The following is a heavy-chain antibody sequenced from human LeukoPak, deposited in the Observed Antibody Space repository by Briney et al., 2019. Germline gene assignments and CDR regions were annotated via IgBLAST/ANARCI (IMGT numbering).Heavy chain of an antibody. CDR2: INHSGST. D-gene: IGHD3-22*01. CDR3: ARETHYYDSSGYYSNWFDP. Sequence: SETLSLTCAVYGGSFSGYYWSWIRQPPGKGLEWIGEINHSGSTNYNPSLKSRVTISVDTSKNQFSLKLSSVTAADTAVYYCARETHYYDSSGYYSNWFDPWGQGTLVTVSS. V-gene: IGHV4-34*01. J-gene: IGHJ5*02. CDR1: GGSFSGYY.